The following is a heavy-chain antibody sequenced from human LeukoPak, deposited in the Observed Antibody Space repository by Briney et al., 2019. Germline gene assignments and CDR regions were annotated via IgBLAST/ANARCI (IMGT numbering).Heavy chain of an antibody. V-gene: IGHV3-64D*06. Sequence: PGGSLRLSCSASGFTFSNYAMHWVRQAPGKGLEYVSIINSNGGSTYYTDSVKGRFTISRDNAKNTLYLQMSSLRAEDTAVYYCVKGVVVAASVWEYFQRWGQGTLVTVSS. CDR2: INSNGGST. J-gene: IGHJ1*01. D-gene: IGHD2-15*01. CDR1: GFTFSNYA. CDR3: VKGVVVAASVWEYFQR.